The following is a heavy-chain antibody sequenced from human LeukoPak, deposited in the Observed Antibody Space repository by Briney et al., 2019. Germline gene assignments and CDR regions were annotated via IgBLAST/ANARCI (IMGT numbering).Heavy chain of an antibody. V-gene: IGHV3-23*01. CDR2: ISSSGGNT. D-gene: IGHD2-8*01. CDR1: GFTFSSYA. Sequence: PGGSLRLSCAASGFTFSSYAMSWVRQAPGKGLEWVSAISSSGGNTYYADSVKGRFTISRDDSKNTLYLQMNSPRAEDTAVYYCAKDRRTNGVWGQGTLVTVSS. CDR3: AKDRRTNGV. J-gene: IGHJ4*02.